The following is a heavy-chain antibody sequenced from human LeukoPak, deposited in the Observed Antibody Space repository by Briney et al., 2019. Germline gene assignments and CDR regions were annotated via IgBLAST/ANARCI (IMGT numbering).Heavy chain of an antibody. D-gene: IGHD4-17*01. CDR1: GYTFTGYY. CDR3: ARDPFPTVTVYYYYYMDV. V-gene: IGHV1-2*06. J-gene: IGHJ6*03. Sequence: GASVKLSCKASGYTFTGYYIHWVRQAPRQRLEWMGRINPNSGGTNYAQKFQGRVTMTRDTSISTAYMELGRLRSDDTAVYYCARDPFPTVTVYYYYYMDVWGKGTTVTVSS. CDR2: INPNSGGT.